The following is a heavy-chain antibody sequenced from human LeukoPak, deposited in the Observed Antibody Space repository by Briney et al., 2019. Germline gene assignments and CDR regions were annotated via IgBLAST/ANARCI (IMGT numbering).Heavy chain of an antibody. D-gene: IGHD3-22*01. J-gene: IGHJ5*02. CDR1: GFTFSSYW. Sequence: GGSLRLSCAASGFTFSSYWMSWVRQAPGKGLEWVANIKQDGSEKYYVDSVRGRFTICRDNAKNSLYLQMNSLRAEDTAVYYCARERGGYYDGSGYYHWFDPWGEGTLVTVSS. V-gene: IGHV3-7*01. CDR3: ARERGGYYDGSGYYHWFDP. CDR2: IKQDGSEK.